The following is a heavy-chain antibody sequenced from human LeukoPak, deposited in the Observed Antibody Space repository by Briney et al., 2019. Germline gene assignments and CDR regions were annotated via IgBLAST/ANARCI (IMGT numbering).Heavy chain of an antibody. CDR2: MNPNSGNT. CDR1: GYTFTSYD. V-gene: IGHV1-8*01. J-gene: IGHJ4*02. Sequence: ASVKVSCKASGYTFTSYDINWVRQATGQGLEWMGWMNPNSGNTGYAQKFQGRVTMTRNTSISTAYMELSSLRSEDTAVYYCARGGRHRGSHSSGWYVNYWGQGTLVTVSS. CDR3: ARGGRHRGSHSSGWYVNY. D-gene: IGHD6-19*01.